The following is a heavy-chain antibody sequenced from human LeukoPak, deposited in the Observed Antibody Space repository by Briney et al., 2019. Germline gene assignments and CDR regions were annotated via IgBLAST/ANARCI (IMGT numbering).Heavy chain of an antibody. CDR3: ARDPTRGYSGTNDDY. V-gene: IGHV4-34*01. Sequence: ETLSLTCAVYGGSFSGYYWSWIRQPPGKGLEWIGEINHSGSTNYNPSLKSRVTISVDTSKNQFSLKLSSVTAADTAVYYCARDPTRGYSGTNDDYWGQGTLVTVSS. CDR1: GGSFSGYY. CDR2: INHSGST. J-gene: IGHJ4*02. D-gene: IGHD1-26*01.